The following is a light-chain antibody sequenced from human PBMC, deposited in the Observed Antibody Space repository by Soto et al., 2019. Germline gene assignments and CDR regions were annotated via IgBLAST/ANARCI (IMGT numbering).Light chain of an antibody. CDR2: GAS. J-gene: IGKJ3*01. CDR1: QNVRSN. CDR3: HQYNSWPRGT. V-gene: IGKV3-15*01. Sequence: EIVLTQSPGTLSLSPGERATLSCRASQNVRSNFLAWYQQKHGQAPRLLLYGASTSATGIPVRFRGSGSGTEFTLTISSLQSEDSAVYYCHQYNSWPRGTFGPGTKVEIK.